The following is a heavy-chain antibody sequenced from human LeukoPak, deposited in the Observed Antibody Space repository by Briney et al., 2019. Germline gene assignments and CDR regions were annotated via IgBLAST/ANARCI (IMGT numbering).Heavy chain of an antibody. CDR1: GYTFNTYG. V-gene: IGHV1-18*01. CDR3: ARGGSGWFGALEFDY. D-gene: IGHD3-10*01. J-gene: IGHJ4*02. CDR2: ISGQHGKT. Sequence: ASVKVSCKASGYTFNTYGDIWVRQAPGKGFEWLGWISGQHGKTTYPQKFQDRVRMTTDTSTSTAYMELRSLTSDDTGVYFCARGGSGWFGALEFDYWGQGTLVTVSS.